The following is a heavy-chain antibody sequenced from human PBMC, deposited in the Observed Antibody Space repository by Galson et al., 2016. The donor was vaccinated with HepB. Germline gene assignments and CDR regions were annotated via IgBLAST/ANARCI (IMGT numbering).Heavy chain of an antibody. J-gene: IGHJ4*02. CDR1: GDSVSSNSAT. Sequence: CAISGDSVSSNSATWNWIRQSPSRGLEWLGRTYYRSNWHYDYAVSVKGRITINPDTSKNQFSLQRNSVTPEDTALYYCARGGYVSTPVWGLGTLVTVSS. CDR2: TYYRSNWHY. D-gene: IGHD3-16*01. CDR3: ARGGYVSTPV. V-gene: IGHV6-1*01.